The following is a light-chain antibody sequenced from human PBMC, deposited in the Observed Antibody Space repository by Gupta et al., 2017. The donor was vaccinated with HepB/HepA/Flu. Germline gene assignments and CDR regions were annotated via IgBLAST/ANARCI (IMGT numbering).Light chain of an antibody. V-gene: IGKV3-20*01. Sequence: EIVLTQSPGTLSLSPGQRVSLSCRASQTVRYRYLAWYQQKPGQPPSLLIYGASNRATGVPDRFIGSGSGTEFTLTISRLEPEDFAVYYCQHEDNSPFSFGQGTKVDIK. CDR1: QTVRYRY. J-gene: IGKJ3*01. CDR2: GAS. CDR3: QHEDNSPFS.